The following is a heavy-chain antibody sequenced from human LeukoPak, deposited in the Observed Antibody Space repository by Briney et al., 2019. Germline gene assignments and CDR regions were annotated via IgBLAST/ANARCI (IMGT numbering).Heavy chain of an antibody. J-gene: IGHJ4*02. Sequence: GGSLRLSCAASGFTFDDYGMSWVRQAPGKGLEWVSGINWNGGSTGYADSVKGRFTISRDNAKNSLYLQMNSLRAEDTALYHCARTNSGSYLYYFDYWGQGTLATVSS. D-gene: IGHD1-26*01. CDR1: GFTFDDYG. CDR3: ARTNSGSYLYYFDY. V-gene: IGHV3-20*01. CDR2: INWNGGST.